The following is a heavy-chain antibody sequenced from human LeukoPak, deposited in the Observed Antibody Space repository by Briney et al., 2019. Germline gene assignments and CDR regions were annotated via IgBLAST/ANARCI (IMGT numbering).Heavy chain of an antibody. CDR2: INHSGST. D-gene: IGHD2-2*01. CDR1: GGSFSGYY. Sequence: PSETLSLTCAVYGGSFSGYYWSWIRQPPGKGLEWIGEINHSGSTNYNPSLKSRVAISVDTSKNQFSLKLSSVTAADTAVYYCARVHRYCSSTSCYHHWFDPWGQGTLVTVSS. V-gene: IGHV4-34*01. J-gene: IGHJ5*02. CDR3: ARVHRYCSSTSCYHHWFDP.